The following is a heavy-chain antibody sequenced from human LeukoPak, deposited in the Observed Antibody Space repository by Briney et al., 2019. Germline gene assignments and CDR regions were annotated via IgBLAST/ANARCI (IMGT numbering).Heavy chain of an antibody. CDR2: ISGSGGST. CDR1: GFTFSSYA. D-gene: IGHD1-7*01. J-gene: IGHJ4*02. CDR3: AKDAELLPVTYYFDY. Sequence: HAGGSPRLSCAASGFTFSSYAMSWGRQAPGEGLELVSAISGSGGSTYYADSVKGRFTISRDNSKNTLYLQMNSLRAEDTAVYYCAKDAELLPVTYYFDYWGQGTLVTVSS. V-gene: IGHV3-23*01.